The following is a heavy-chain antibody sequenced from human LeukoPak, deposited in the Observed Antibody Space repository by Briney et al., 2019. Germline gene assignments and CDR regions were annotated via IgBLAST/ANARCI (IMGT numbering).Heavy chain of an antibody. V-gene: IGHV3-30-3*01. J-gene: IGHJ4*02. CDR3: ARFPGYSSGWYYFDY. D-gene: IGHD6-19*01. CDR1: GFTFSSYA. Sequence: GGSLRLSCAASGFTFSSYAMHWVRQAPGKGLEWVAVISYDGSNKYYADSVKGRFTISRDNSKNTLYLQMNSLRAEDTAVYYCARFPGYSSGWYYFDYWGQGTLVTVSS. CDR2: ISYDGSNK.